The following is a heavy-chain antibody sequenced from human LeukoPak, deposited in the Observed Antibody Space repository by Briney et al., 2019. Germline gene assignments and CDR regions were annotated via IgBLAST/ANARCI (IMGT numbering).Heavy chain of an antibody. CDR3: ARPMYICSFDPFDI. D-gene: IGHD6-13*01. CDR1: GYTLSTYW. V-gene: IGHV5-51*01. J-gene: IGHJ3*02. CDR2: IYPCDSDT. Sequence: GESLYISCKGSGYTLSTYWIGWVRQMPGKGLEWMGIIYPCDSDTRYSPSFQGQVTISVDKSIITAYLQWSTLKASDTAMYYCARPMYICSFDPFDIWGQGTMVTLYS.